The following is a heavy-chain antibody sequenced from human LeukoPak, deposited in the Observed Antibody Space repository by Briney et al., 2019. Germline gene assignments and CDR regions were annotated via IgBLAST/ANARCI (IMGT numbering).Heavy chain of an antibody. D-gene: IGHD1-26*01. CDR3: AKDPIVGATNRGEYFQH. J-gene: IGHJ1*01. V-gene: IGHV3-11*06. CDR1: GFTFSDYY. Sequence: GGSLRLSCAASGFTFSDYYMSWIRQAPGKGLEWVSSISSSSSYTNYADSVKGRFTISRDNSKNTLYLQMNSLRAEDTAVYYCAKDPIVGATNRGEYFQHWGQGTLVTVSS. CDR2: ISSSSSYT.